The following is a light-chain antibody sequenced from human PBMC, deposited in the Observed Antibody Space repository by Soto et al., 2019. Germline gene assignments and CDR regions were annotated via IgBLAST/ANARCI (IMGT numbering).Light chain of an antibody. V-gene: IGLV2-8*01. CDR2: DVT. Sequence: QSALTQPPSASGSPGQSVTISCTGTSSDVGTHGYVSWYQQHAGKAPKLVIYDVTKRPSGVPDRFSGSKSGTSASLAITGLQAEDEAHYYCQSYDRRLTAYVFGTGTKLTVL. J-gene: IGLJ1*01. CDR3: QSYDRRLTAYV. CDR1: SSDVGTHGY.